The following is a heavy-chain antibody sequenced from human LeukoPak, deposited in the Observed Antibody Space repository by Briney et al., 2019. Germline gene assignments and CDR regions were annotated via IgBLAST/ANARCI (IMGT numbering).Heavy chain of an antibody. Sequence: VASVKVSCKASGGTFSSYAISWVRQAPGQGLEWMGRIIPILGVANYAQKFQGRVTITADESTSTAYMELSSLRSEDTAVYYCASSWTAAEVSYYYGMDVWGQGTTVTVSS. D-gene: IGHD6-13*01. CDR1: GGTFSSYA. J-gene: IGHJ6*02. V-gene: IGHV1-69*04. CDR2: IIPILGVA. CDR3: ASSWTAAEVSYYYGMDV.